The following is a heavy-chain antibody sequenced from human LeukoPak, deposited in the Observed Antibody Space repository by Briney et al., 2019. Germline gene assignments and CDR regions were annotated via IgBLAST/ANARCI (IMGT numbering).Heavy chain of an antibody. CDR3: ARADYDILTGYSDDAFDI. V-gene: IGHV1-18*04. J-gene: IGHJ3*02. CDR1: GYTFTSYG. CDR2: ISAYNGNT. Sequence: ASVKVSCKASGYTFTSYGISWVRQAPGQGLEWMGWISAYNGNTNYAQKLQGRVTMTTDTSPSTAYMELRSLRSDDTAVYYCARADYDILTGYSDDAFDIWGQGTMVTVSS. D-gene: IGHD3-9*01.